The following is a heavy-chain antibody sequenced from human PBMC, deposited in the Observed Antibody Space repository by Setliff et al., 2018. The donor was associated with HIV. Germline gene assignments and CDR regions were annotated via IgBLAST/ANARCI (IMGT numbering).Heavy chain of an antibody. CDR3: ARQVGNKVLFDS. D-gene: IGHD7-27*01. V-gene: IGHV4-61*08. CDR1: GGSISSGGYY. J-gene: IGHJ4*02. CDR2: IYYSGST. Sequence: ETLSLTCTVSGGSISSGGYYWSWIRQPPEKGLEWIGYIYYSGSTNYNPSLKSRVTISVDTSKNQFSLKLSSVTAADTAVYYCARQVGNKVLFDSWGQGTLVTVSS.